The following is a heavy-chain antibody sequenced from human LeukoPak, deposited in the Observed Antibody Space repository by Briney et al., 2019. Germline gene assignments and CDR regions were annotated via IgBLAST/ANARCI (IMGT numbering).Heavy chain of an antibody. J-gene: IGHJ3*02. D-gene: IGHD3-9*01. CDR3: ARGKTSDDIIEDAFDI. CDR1: GFTLSSYW. Sequence: GGSLRLSCAASGFTLSSYWMSWVRQAPGKGLEWVSVLYSGGGAYYADSVKDRFTISRDYSQNTLLLQMNSLRAEDTALYYCARGKTSDDIIEDAFDIWGQGTMVAVSS. CDR2: LYSGGGA. V-gene: IGHV3-66*01.